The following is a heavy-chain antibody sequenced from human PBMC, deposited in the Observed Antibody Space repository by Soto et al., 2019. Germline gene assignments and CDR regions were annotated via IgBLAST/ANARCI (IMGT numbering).Heavy chain of an antibody. D-gene: IGHD4-17*01. CDR3: ASMTTVATAAFDI. J-gene: IGHJ3*02. Sequence: QITLKESGPTLVKPTQTLTLTCTASGLSFGTSGVGVGWIRQPPGKALEWLALIYWNDDQRHSPSLKSSLTITKDTSKNQVVLTMTNVDPVDTATYYCASMTTVATAAFDIWGQGIMVTVPS. V-gene: IGHV2-5*01. CDR1: GLSFGTSGVG. CDR2: IYWNDDQ.